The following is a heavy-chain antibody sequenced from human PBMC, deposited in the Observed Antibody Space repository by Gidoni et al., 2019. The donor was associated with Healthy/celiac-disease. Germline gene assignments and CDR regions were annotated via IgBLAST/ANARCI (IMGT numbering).Heavy chain of an antibody. Sequence: QVQLPESGPGLVKPSETLSLTCTVSGGSISSYYWSWIRQPPGKGLEWIRYIYYSGSTNYNPPLKSRVTISVDTSKNQFSLKLSSVTAADTAVYYCAAHKGDSSWYHAFDIWGQGTMVTVSS. CDR2: IYYSGST. D-gene: IGHD6-13*01. CDR1: GGSISSYY. J-gene: IGHJ3*02. CDR3: AAHKGDSSWYHAFDI. V-gene: IGHV4-59*01.